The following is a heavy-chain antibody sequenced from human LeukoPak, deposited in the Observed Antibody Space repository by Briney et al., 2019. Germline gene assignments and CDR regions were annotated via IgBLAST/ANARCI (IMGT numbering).Heavy chain of an antibody. V-gene: IGHV4-4*02. CDR1: GGSISSSNW. CDR2: GYHSGST. J-gene: IGHJ2*01. D-gene: IGHD6-25*01. Sequence: PSETLSLTCAVSGGSISSSNWWAWIRQPPGEGLEWIGEGYHSGSTNYNPSLKSRLTISVDKSKNQFSLKLSSVTAADTAVYYCARPESSGPDWYFDIWGRGTLVTVSS. CDR3: ARPESSGPDWYFDI.